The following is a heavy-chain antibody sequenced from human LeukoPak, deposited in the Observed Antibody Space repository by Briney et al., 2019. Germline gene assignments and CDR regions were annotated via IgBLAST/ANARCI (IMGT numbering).Heavy chain of an antibody. CDR3: ATYGMDV. CDR2: IFYSGST. CDR1: GDSISSSRSYY. V-gene: IGHV4-39*07. J-gene: IGHJ6*02. Sequence: SETLSLTCTVSGDSISSSRSYYWGWIRQPPGKGLEWIGTIFYSGSTYYNPSLKSRVTMSVDTSKNQFSLKLSSVTAADTAVYYCATYGMDVWGQGTTVTVSS.